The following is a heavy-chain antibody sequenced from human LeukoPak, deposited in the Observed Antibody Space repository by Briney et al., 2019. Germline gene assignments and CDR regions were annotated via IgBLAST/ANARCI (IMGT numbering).Heavy chain of an antibody. J-gene: IGHJ5*02. D-gene: IGHD3-3*01. CDR3: AREWRDTIFGEVMGHWFDP. CDR2: IKQDGSDK. V-gene: IGHV3-7*01. CDR1: GFTFSNYW. Sequence: PGGSLRLSCAASGFTFSNYWMSWVRQAPGKGLEWVANIKQDGSDKYYVDSMKGRFTISRDNAKNSLYLQMNSLRVEDTAVYYCAREWRDTIFGEVMGHWFDPWGQGTLVTVSS.